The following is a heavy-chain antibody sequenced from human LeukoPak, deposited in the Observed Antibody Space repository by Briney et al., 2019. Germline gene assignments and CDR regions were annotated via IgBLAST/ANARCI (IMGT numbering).Heavy chain of an antibody. CDR1: GYTFTGYY. Sequence: GASVKVSCKASGYTFTGYYMHWERQAPGQGLEWMGWINPNSGGTNYAQKFQGRVTMTRDTSISTAYMELSRLRSDDTAVYYCASEDYPLGGKIDYWGQGTLVTVSS. V-gene: IGHV1-2*02. CDR2: INPNSGGT. D-gene: IGHD3-16*01. J-gene: IGHJ4*02. CDR3: ASEDYPLGGKIDY.